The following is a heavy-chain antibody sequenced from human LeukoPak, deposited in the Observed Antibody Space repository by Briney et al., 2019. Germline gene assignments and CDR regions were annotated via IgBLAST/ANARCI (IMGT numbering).Heavy chain of an antibody. CDR2: IYYGGTS. Sequence: SETLSLTYTVSGDSISSSGYYWGWIRQSPAKGLEWIGSIYYGGTSYYNPSLKSRVTISVDTSKNQFSLKLSSVTAADTAVYYCARATEGGYTYDYFYYYYMDVWGKGTTVTISS. J-gene: IGHJ6*03. D-gene: IGHD5-18*01. CDR1: GDSISSSGYY. V-gene: IGHV4-39*07. CDR3: ARATEGGYTYDYFYYYYMDV.